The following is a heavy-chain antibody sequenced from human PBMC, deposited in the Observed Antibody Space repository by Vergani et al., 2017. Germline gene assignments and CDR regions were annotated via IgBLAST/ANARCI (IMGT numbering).Heavy chain of an antibody. J-gene: IGHJ5*02. Sequence: EVQLVQSGAEVKKPGESLRISCKGSGYSFTSYWISWVRQMPGKGLEWMGRIEPSDSYTNYSPSFQGHVTISADKSISTAYLQWSSLKASDTAMYYCARLGLGELLSPGWFDPWGQGTLVTVSS. D-gene: IGHD3-10*01. V-gene: IGHV5-10-1*01. CDR1: GYSFTSYW. CDR2: IEPSDSYT. CDR3: ARLGLGELLSPGWFDP.